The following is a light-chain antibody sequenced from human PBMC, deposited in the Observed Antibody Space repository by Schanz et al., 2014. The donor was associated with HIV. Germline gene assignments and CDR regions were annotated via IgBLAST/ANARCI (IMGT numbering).Light chain of an antibody. V-gene: IGKV1-9*01. CDR2: AAS. CDR1: QDISTY. J-gene: IGKJ1*01. Sequence: DIQMTQSPSTLSASVGDRVTITCRASQDISTYLAWYQQKPGTAPKLLIYAASTLQTGVPSRFSGSGSGTDFTLTISCLQSEDFATYYCQQYYTYPRTFGQGTKVEIK. CDR3: QQYYTYPRT.